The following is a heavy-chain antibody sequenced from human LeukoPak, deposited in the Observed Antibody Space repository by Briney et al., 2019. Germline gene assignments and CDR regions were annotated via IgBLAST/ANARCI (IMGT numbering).Heavy chain of an antibody. CDR3: ARQAYYYDSSDYYVHYFDY. CDR1: GYSFTNYW. Sequence: GESLKISCKGSGYSFTNYWIGWVRQMPGKGLEWMGIIYPGDSDTRYSPSFQGQVTISADKSINTAYLQWSSLKASDTAMYYCARQAYYYDSSDYYVHYFDYWGQGTLVTVSS. CDR2: IYPGDSDT. J-gene: IGHJ4*02. V-gene: IGHV5-51*01. D-gene: IGHD3-22*01.